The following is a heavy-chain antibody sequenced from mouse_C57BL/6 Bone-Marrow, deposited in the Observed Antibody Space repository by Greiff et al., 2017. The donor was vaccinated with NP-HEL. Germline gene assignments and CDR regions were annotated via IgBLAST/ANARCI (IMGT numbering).Heavy chain of an antibody. Sequence: DVKLVESGPVLVKPGASVKMSCKASGYTFTDYYMNWVKQSHGKSLEWIGVINPYNGGTSYNQKFKGKATLTVDKSSSTAYMELNSLTSEDSAVYYCARFGYYPYYAMDYWGQGTSVTVSS. V-gene: IGHV1-19*01. CDR3: ARFGYYPYYAMDY. J-gene: IGHJ4*01. D-gene: IGHD2-3*01. CDR2: INPYNGGT. CDR1: GYTFTDYY.